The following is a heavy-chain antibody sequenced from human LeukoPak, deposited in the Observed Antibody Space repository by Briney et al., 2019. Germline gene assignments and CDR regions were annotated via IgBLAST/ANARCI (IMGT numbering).Heavy chain of an antibody. CDR3: AKDRGRDGYNYADY. V-gene: IGHV3-13*01. CDR2: IGTAGDT. D-gene: IGHD5-24*01. Sequence: GGSLRLSCAASGFTFSSYDVHWVRQATGKGLEWVSAIGTAGDTYYPGSVKGRFTISRENAKNSLYLQMNSLRAEDTAVYYCAKDRGRDGYNYADYWGQGTLVTVSS. J-gene: IGHJ4*02. CDR1: GFTFSSYD.